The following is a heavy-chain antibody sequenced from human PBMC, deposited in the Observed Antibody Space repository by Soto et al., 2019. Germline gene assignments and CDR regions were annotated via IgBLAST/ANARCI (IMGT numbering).Heavy chain of an antibody. CDR2: VYYSGSA. CDR1: GASISSSY. D-gene: IGHD3-22*01. CDR3: VRGYYDSRGQSNTFDI. J-gene: IGHJ3*02. Sequence: PSETLSLTCTVSGASISSSYWSWIRQSPGKGLEWVGFVYYSGSANYPLSLNTRVTISVDTSKNHISLKLRSVTAPDTAVYYCVRGYYDSRGQSNTFDIWGQGTMVTVSS. V-gene: IGHV4-59*01.